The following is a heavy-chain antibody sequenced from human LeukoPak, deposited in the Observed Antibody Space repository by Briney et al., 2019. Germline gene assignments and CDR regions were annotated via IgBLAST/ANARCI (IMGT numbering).Heavy chain of an antibody. CDR2: IRNKANSYAT. CDR3: ARGVTYYSDNGGYYY. Sequence: HPGGSLRLSCVASGFTFSDHYMDWVRQAPGKGLEWVGRIRNKANSYATEYAASVKGRFTMSRDDSKNSLYLQMNSLKTEDTATYYCARGVTYYSDNGGYYYWGQGTLATVSS. CDR1: GFTFSDHY. V-gene: IGHV3-72*01. D-gene: IGHD3-22*01. J-gene: IGHJ4*02.